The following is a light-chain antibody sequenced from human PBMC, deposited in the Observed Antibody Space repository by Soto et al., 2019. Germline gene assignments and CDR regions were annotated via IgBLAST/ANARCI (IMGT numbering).Light chain of an antibody. CDR2: GAS. CDR3: QQYNNWPWT. CDR1: QSVSSN. Sequence: EIVMTQSPAPLSVSPGERATLSCRASQSVSSNLAWYQQKPGQAPRLLIYGASTRATGIPARFSRSGSGAEFTLTISSLQSEDFAVYYWQQYNNWPWTFGQGPKVEIK. J-gene: IGKJ1*01. V-gene: IGKV3-15*01.